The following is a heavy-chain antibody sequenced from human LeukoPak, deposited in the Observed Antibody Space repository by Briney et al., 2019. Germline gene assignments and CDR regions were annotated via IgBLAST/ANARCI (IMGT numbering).Heavy chain of an antibody. CDR1: GGSISSYY. CDR3: TREVAVSIYWFDS. CDR2: IYYSGRT. Sequence: SETLSPTCTVSGGSISSYYWSWIRQPPGKGLEWIGYIYYSGRTNYNPSLKSRVTVSVDTSKNQFSQKLSSVTAADTAVYYCTREVAVSIYWFDSWGQGTLVTVSS. V-gene: IGHV4-59*12. J-gene: IGHJ5*01. D-gene: IGHD6-19*01.